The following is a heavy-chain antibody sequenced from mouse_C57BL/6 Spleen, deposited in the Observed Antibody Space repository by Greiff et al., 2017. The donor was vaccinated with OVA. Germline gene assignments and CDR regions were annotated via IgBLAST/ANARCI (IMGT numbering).Heavy chain of an antibody. CDR3: AREGGLRRDWYFDV. Sequence: VQLQQPGAELVRPGSSVKLSCKASGYTFTSYWMDWVKQRPGQGLEWIGNIYPSDSETHYNQKFKDKATLTVDKSSSTAYMQLSSLTSEDSAVYYCAREGGLRRDWYFDVWGTGTTVTVSS. J-gene: IGHJ1*03. CDR1: GYTFTSYW. D-gene: IGHD2-4*01. V-gene: IGHV1-61*01. CDR2: IYPSDSET.